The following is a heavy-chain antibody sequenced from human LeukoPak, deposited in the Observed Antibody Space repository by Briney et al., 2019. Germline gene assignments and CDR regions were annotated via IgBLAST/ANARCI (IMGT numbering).Heavy chain of an antibody. CDR3: ARDWGIVVVTATPGWFDP. CDR2: IIPIFGTA. D-gene: IGHD2-21*02. CDR1: GYTFTSYA. J-gene: IGHJ5*02. V-gene: IGHV1-69*13. Sequence: SVKVSCKASGYTFTSYAISWVRQAPGQGLEWMGGIIPIFGTANYAQKFQGRVTITADESTSTAYMELSSLRSEDTAVYYCARDWGIVVVTATPGWFDPWGQGTLVTVSS.